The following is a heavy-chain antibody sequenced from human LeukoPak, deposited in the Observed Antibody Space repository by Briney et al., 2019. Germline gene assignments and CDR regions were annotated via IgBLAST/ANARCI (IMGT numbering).Heavy chain of an antibody. J-gene: IGHJ4*02. Sequence: GGSLRLSCAASGLTFSSYAMSWVRQAPGKGLEWVSAISGSGGSTYYADSVKGRFTISRDNSKNTLYLQMNSLRAEDTAVYYCAKADFPRYSSSWSGDYWGQGTPVTVSS. D-gene: IGHD6-13*01. CDR2: ISGSGGST. CDR1: GLTFSSYA. CDR3: AKADFPRYSSSWSGDY. V-gene: IGHV3-23*01.